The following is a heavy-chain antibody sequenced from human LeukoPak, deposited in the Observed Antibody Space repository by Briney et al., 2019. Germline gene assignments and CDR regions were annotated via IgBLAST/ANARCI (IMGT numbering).Heavy chain of an antibody. CDR1: GGSISSYY. V-gene: IGHV4-59*01. D-gene: IGHD3-10*01. CDR3: ARESSKVYGSGRLDY. Sequence: SETLSLTCTVSGGSISSYYWSWIRQPPGKGLEWIGHIYYSGSTNYNPSLKSRVTISVDTSKNQFSLKLSSVTAADTAVYYCARESSKVYGSGRLDYWGQGTLVTVSS. CDR2: IYYSGST. J-gene: IGHJ4*02.